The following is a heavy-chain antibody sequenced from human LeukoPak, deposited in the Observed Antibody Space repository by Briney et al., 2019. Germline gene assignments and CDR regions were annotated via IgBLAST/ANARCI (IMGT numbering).Heavy chain of an antibody. Sequence: PGGSLRLSCAASGFTFSSYEMNWVRQAPGKGLEWVSYISSSGSTIYYADSVKGRFTISRDNAKNSLYLQMNSLRAEDTAVYYCARVGTYYDFWSGLDVWGKGTTVTVSS. V-gene: IGHV3-48*03. CDR1: GFTFSSYE. CDR3: ARVGTYYDFWSGLDV. CDR2: ISSSGSTI. J-gene: IGHJ6*04. D-gene: IGHD3-3*01.